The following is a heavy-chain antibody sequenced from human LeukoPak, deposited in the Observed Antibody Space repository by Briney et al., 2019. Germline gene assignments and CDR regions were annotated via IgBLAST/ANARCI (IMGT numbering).Heavy chain of an antibody. CDR2: ISSSGSTI. V-gene: IGHV3-48*03. J-gene: IGHJ5*02. CDR1: GFTFSSYE. CDR3: ARSLVPGIAVAGTYNWFDP. Sequence: GGSLRLSCAASGFTFSSYEMNWVRQAPGKGLEWVSYISSSGSTIYYADSVKGRFTISRDNAKNSLYLQMNSLRAEDTALYYCARSLVPGIAVAGTYNWFDPWGQGTLVTVSS. D-gene: IGHD6-19*01.